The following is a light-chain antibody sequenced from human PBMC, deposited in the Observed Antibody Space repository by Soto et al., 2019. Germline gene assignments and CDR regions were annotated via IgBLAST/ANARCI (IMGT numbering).Light chain of an antibody. Sequence: EFVLTQSPGTLSLSPGERATLSCRASQSVSSSDLAWYQQKPGQAPRLLIYSTSSRATGVPDRFSGSGSETDFTLTISRLEPEDFALYFCQQYGNPRITFGQGTRLEIK. V-gene: IGKV3-20*01. CDR3: QQYGNPRIT. CDR2: STS. CDR1: QSVSSSD. J-gene: IGKJ5*01.